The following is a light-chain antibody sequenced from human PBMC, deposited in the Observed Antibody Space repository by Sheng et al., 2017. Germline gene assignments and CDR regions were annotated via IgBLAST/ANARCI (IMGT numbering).Light chain of an antibody. J-gene: IGKJ4*01. CDR1: QGISSK. Sequence: IQLTQSPSSLSAFVGDRVTITCRASQGISSKLAWYQQKAGKAPKLLINGDYGLQSGVPSRFSGSGSGTDFTLTISSLQPEDFAIYYCQQLSSYPLSFGGGTKVEVK. CDR2: GDY. V-gene: IGKV1-9*01. CDR3: QQLSSYPLS.